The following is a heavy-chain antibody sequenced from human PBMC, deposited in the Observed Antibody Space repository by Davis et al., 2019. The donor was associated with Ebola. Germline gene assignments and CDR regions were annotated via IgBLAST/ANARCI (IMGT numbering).Heavy chain of an antibody. J-gene: IGHJ4*02. V-gene: IGHV3-48*03. CDR2: ISSSGSTI. CDR1: GFTFSSYE. Sequence: GESLKISCAASGFTFSSYEMNWVCQAPGKGLEWVSYISSSGSTIYYADSVKGRFTISRDNAENSLYLQMNSLRAEDTAVYYCARDRSGYSYGIFDYWGQGTLVTVSS. D-gene: IGHD5-18*01. CDR3: ARDRSGYSYGIFDY.